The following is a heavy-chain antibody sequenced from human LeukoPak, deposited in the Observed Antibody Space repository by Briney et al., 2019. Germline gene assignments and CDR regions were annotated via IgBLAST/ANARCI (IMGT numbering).Heavy chain of an antibody. Sequence: ASVKVSCKASGYTFTSYYMHWVRQAPGQGLEWMGIINPSGGSTSYAQKVQGRVTMTTDTSTTTAYMELRSLRSDDTAVYYCARDLYSRRMNYYGSGSYFAYWGQGTLVTVSS. CDR3: ARDLYSRRMNYYGSGSYFAY. D-gene: IGHD3-10*01. J-gene: IGHJ4*02. CDR2: INPSGGST. CDR1: GYTFTSYY. V-gene: IGHV1-46*01.